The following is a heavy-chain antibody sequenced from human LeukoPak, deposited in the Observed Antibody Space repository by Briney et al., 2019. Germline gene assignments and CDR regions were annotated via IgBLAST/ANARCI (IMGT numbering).Heavy chain of an antibody. J-gene: IGHJ4*02. V-gene: IGHV4-39*01. CDR2: IYYSGST. Sequence: SETLSLTCIVSGGSVSSGSHYWGWIRQPPGKGLEWIGSIYYSGSTYYNPSLNNRVTIFIDMSKNQFSLRLNSVTATGTAVYYCARLVCGGGSCPAEFDYWGQGTLVTVSS. CDR1: GGSVSSGSHY. CDR3: ARLVCGGGSCPAEFDY. D-gene: IGHD2-15*01.